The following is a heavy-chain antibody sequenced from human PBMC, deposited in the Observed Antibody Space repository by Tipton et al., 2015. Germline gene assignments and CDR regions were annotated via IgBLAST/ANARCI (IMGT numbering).Heavy chain of an antibody. V-gene: IGHV4-61*01. Sequence: TLSLTCNVSGGSISSGSYYWSWIRQPPGKGLEWIGYIYYSGITNFNPSLKSRVTISVDTSKNQLSLKLSSVTAADTAVYYCLQTFKAGYWGQGTLVTVSS. J-gene: IGHJ4*02. CDR2: IYYSGIT. CDR1: GGSISSGSYY. CDR3: LQTFKAGY. D-gene: IGHD2/OR15-2a*01.